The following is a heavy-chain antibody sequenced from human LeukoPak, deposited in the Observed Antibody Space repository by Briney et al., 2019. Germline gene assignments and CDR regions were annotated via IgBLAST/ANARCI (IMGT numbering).Heavy chain of an antibody. J-gene: IGHJ4*02. V-gene: IGHV1-69*13. CDR2: IIPIFGTA. D-gene: IGHD3-3*01. Sequence: SVKVSCKASGGTFSSYAISWVRQAPGQGLEWMGGIIPIFGTANYAQKFQGRVTITADESTSTAYMELSSLRSEDTAVYYCATVGRKDSIFGVVIPVWGQGTLVTVSS. CDR3: ATVGRKDSIFGVVIPV. CDR1: GGTFSSYA.